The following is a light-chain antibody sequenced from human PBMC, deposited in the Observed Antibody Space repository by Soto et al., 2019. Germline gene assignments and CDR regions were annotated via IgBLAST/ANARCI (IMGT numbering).Light chain of an antibody. CDR3: QQVNSYPLT. V-gene: IGKV1-9*01. J-gene: IGKJ4*01. CDR1: LGISQY. CDR2: AAT. Sequence: DIHLTQSPSLLSASVGDRVTITCRASLGISQYVAWYQQKPGKAPKLLIYAATVLQGGVPSRFSGTGSATEFILTISSLQPEECATYYCQQVNSYPLTFGGGTRVEIK.